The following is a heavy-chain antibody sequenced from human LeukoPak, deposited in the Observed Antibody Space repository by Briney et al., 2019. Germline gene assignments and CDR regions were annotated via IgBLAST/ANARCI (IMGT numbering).Heavy chain of an antibody. Sequence: SDTLSLTCAVSGYFISSSNWWGWIRQPPGKGLEWIGYIYYSGSTYYNPSLKSRVTMSVDTSKNQFSLKLSSVTAVDTAVYYCARISGSSTPNYFDYWGQGTLVTVSS. CDR3: ARISGSSTPNYFDY. CDR1: GYFISSSNW. J-gene: IGHJ4*02. CDR2: IYYSGST. V-gene: IGHV4-28*01. D-gene: IGHD1-26*01.